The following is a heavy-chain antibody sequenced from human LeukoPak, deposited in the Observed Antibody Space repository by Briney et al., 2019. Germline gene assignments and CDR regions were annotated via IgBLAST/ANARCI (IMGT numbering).Heavy chain of an antibody. CDR1: GCSISSGYY. J-gene: IGHJ4*02. CDR3: ATRGPYYFDY. Sequence: SETLSLTCTVSGCSISSGYYWGWIRQPPGKGLEWIGSIYHSGSTYYNPSLKSRVTISVDTSKNQFSLKLSSVTAADTAVYYCATRGPYYFDYWGQGTLVTVSS. CDR2: IYHSGST. V-gene: IGHV4-38-2*02.